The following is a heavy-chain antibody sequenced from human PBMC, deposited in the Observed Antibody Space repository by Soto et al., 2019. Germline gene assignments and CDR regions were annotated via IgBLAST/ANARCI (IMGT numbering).Heavy chain of an antibody. Sequence: GGSLRLSCAASGFTFSSYWMHWVRQAPGKGLVWVSRINSDGSSTSYADSVKGRFTISRDNAKNTLYLQMNSLRAEDTAVYYCARVGGREYQLLNWFDPWGQGTLVTVSS. CDR1: GFTFSSYW. CDR3: ARVGGREYQLLNWFDP. CDR2: INSDGSST. V-gene: IGHV3-74*01. D-gene: IGHD2-2*01. J-gene: IGHJ5*02.